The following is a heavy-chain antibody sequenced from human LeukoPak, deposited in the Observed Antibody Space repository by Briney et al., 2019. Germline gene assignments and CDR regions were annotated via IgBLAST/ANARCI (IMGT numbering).Heavy chain of an antibody. CDR1: GASFSGYY. J-gene: IGHJ4*02. D-gene: IGHD6-13*01. CDR3: ARVPVGAATGRSVY. CDR2: INHSGST. V-gene: IGHV4-34*01. Sequence: SETLSLTCAVYGASFSGYYWSWIRQPPGKGLEWIGEINHSGSTNYNPSLKSRVTISVDTSKNRFSLKLSSVTAADTAVYYCARVPVGAATGRSVYWGQGTLVTVSS.